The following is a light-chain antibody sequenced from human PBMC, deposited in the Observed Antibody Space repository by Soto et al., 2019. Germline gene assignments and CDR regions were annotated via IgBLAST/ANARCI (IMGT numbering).Light chain of an antibody. V-gene: IGKV1-39*01. J-gene: IGKJ5*01. CDR2: AAT. Sequence: DIKLTQSPSSLSASVGDRVTITCRAGQTISTYLNWYQQKPGKAPKLLIYAATNLQSGVPLRFSGRGAGTDFTLTISSLQPEDFATYYCQQTYFTAITFGQGTRLEI. CDR1: QTISTY. CDR3: QQTYFTAIT.